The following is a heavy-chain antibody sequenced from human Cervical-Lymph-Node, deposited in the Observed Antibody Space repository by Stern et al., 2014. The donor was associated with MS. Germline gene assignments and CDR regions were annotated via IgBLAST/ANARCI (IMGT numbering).Heavy chain of an antibody. V-gene: IGHV5-51*03. D-gene: IGHD5-12*01. CDR1: GYLFDDYW. CDR3: GRSPATPSGYDRFDY. CDR2: IFPRDSNT. Sequence: QLVQSGAEVKKPGESLKISCEASGYLFDDYWIGWVRQMSGRGLELVAIIFPRDSNTRYSPSVQGQVPISADKSISTSHLPWSSRRPRDPPGYSCGRSPATPSGYDRFDYWGQGALVTVSS. J-gene: IGHJ4*02.